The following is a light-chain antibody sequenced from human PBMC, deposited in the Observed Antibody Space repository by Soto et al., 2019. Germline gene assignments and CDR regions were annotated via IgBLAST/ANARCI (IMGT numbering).Light chain of an antibody. Sequence: DIQMTQSPSTLSASLGDRVTITCRASQGINTFLAWYQQKPGKAPKLLIYAASTLQSGVPSRFSASGSGTEFPLTISSLPPDDFATYYRQQYNRYPRTFGQGTKVDI. CDR3: QQYNRYPRT. CDR1: QGINTF. V-gene: IGKV1-9*01. J-gene: IGKJ1*01. CDR2: AAS.